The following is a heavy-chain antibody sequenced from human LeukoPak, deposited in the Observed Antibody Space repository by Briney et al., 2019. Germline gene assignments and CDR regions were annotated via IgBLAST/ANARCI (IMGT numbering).Heavy chain of an antibody. V-gene: IGHV1-2*02. Sequence: PGGSLRLSCAASGFTFSSYAMHWVRQAPGQGLEWMGWINPNSGGTNYAQKFQGRVAMTRDTSISTAYMELSRLRSDDTAVYYCARDGVAVAATQDYWGQGTLVTVSS. J-gene: IGHJ4*02. CDR1: GFTFSSYA. CDR2: INPNSGGT. CDR3: ARDGVAVAATQDY. D-gene: IGHD6-19*01.